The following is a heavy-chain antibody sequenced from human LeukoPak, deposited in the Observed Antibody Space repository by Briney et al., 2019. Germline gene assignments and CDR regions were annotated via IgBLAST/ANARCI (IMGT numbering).Heavy chain of an antibody. J-gene: IGHJ4*02. D-gene: IGHD3-16*02. Sequence: PSETLSLTCTVSGGSISSGSYYWSWIRQPAGKRLEWIGYIYYSGSTNYNPSLKSRVTISVDTSKNQFSLKLSSVTAADTAVYYCARGSYDYVWGSYRTTYFDYGGQGTLVTVSS. CDR2: IYYSGST. V-gene: IGHV4-61*10. CDR1: GGSISSGSYY. CDR3: ARGSYDYVWGSYRTTYFDY.